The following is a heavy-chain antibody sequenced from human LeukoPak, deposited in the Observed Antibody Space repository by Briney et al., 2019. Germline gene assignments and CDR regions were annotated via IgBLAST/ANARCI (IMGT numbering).Heavy chain of an antibody. CDR3: AKTGYCSSTSCSAGFDP. J-gene: IGHJ5*02. CDR2: LSGGGGST. CDR1: GFTFSSSA. V-gene: IGHV3-23*01. D-gene: IGHD2-2*01. Sequence: GGSLRLSCAASGFTFSSSAMSWVRQAPGKRLDWVSGLSGGGGSTYYADSVKGRFTISRDNSKNTLYLQMNSLRAEDTAVYYCAKTGYCSSTSCSAGFDPWGQGTLVTVSS.